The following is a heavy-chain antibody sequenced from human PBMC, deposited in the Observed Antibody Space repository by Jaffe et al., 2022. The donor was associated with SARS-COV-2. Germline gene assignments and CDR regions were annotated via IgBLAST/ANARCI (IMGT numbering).Heavy chain of an antibody. V-gene: IGHV3-15*01. CDR3: TTLLRLGELSPYC. D-gene: IGHD3-16*02. J-gene: IGHJ4*02. Sequence: EVQLVESGGGLVKPGGSLRLSCAASGFTFSNAWMSWVRQAPGKGLEWVGRIKSKTDGGTTDYAAPVKGRFTISRDDSKNTLYLQMNSLKTEDTAVYYCTTLLRLGELSPYCWGQGTLVTVSS. CDR1: GFTFSNAW. CDR2: IKSKTDGGTT.